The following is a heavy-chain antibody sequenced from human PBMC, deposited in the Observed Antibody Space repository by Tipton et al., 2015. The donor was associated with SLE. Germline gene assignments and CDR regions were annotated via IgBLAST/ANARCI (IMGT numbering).Heavy chain of an antibody. D-gene: IGHD3-22*01. CDR3: ARVKVGGNWFDP. V-gene: IGHV3-7*01. CDR2: IKQDGSEK. CDR1: GFTFSSYW. Sequence: SLRLSCAASGFTFSSYWMSWVRQAPGKGLEWVANIKQDGSEKYYVDSVKGRFTISRDNTKNSLYLQMNSLRAEDTAVYYCARVKVGGNWFDPWGQGTLVTVSS. J-gene: IGHJ5*02.